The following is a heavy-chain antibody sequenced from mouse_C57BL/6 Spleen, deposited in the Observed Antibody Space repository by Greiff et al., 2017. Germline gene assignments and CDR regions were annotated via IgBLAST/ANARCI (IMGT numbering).Heavy chain of an antibody. Sequence: EVKVVESGGGLVKPGGSLKLSCAASGFTFSDYGMHWVRQAPEKGLEWVAYISSGSSTIYYADTVKGRFTISRDNAKNTLFLQMTSLRSEDTAMYYCARPSYYDYDEGFAYWGQGTLVTVSA. V-gene: IGHV5-17*01. CDR1: GFTFSDYG. CDR3: ARPSYYDYDEGFAY. J-gene: IGHJ3*01. CDR2: ISSGSSTI. D-gene: IGHD2-4*01.